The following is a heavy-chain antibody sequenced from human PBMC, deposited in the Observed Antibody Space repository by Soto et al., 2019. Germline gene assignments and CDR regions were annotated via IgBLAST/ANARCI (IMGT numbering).Heavy chain of an antibody. CDR2: INHRGTS. D-gene: IGHD2-2*01. CDR3: ARVSCTATTCYADV. Sequence: PSDTLSLTCAVYGGSFSGPYWSWIRQPPGRGLEWIGEINHRGTSNYNPSLKSRATVSIDTSKNQFSLKLNSVTAADTAVYHCARVSCTATTCYADVWGQGALVTVSS. CDR1: GGSFSGPY. J-gene: IGHJ4*02. V-gene: IGHV4-34*01.